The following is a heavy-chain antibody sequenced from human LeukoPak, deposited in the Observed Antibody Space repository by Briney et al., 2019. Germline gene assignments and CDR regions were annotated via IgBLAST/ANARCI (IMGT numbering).Heavy chain of an antibody. J-gene: IGHJ4*02. CDR3: ERVTSGMVFNIAD. Sequence: SGALSLTCTASGGSIINYYWSWIGQPPAKEVEGIGDNYNTGRTNYNPSLKSRVTISVDTSKNQFSLRLISVTAADTAVYDCERVTSGMVFNIADWGQGALVTVSS. CDR2: NYNTGRT. CDR1: GGSIINYY. V-gene: IGHV4-59*01. D-gene: IGHD2-8*01.